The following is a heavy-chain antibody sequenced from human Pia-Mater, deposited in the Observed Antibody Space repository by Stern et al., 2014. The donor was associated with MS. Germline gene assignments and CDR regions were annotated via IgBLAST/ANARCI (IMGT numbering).Heavy chain of an antibody. J-gene: IGHJ6*02. V-gene: IGHV3-20*04. CDR1: RFKFDDCG. D-gene: IGHD3-3*01. CDR3: ARDRGFLEWTGTLDV. Sequence: EVQLEESGGGVVRPGGSLRLACEASRFKFDDCGMGWVRHGPRKGLEWVSGTKWNGGSIGYADSVRGRFTISRDNDKKSLYLQMNSLRAEDTAVYYCARDRGFLEWTGTLDVWGQGTTVTVSS. CDR2: TKWNGGSI.